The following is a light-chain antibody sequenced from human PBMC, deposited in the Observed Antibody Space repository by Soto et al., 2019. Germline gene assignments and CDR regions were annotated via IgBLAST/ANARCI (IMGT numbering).Light chain of an antibody. Sequence: EIVLTQSPATLSLSPGERATLSCGASQSFSSNYLAWYQQKPGRAPRLLIYDASSRATGIPDRFSGSGSGTDFTLTISRLEPEDFAVYYCQQYGSSPYTFGQGTKLEIK. CDR1: QSFSSNY. CDR2: DAS. J-gene: IGKJ2*01. V-gene: IGKV3D-20*01. CDR3: QQYGSSPYT.